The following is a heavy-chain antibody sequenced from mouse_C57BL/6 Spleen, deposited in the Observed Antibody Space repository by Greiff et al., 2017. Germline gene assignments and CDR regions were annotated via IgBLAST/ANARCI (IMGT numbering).Heavy chain of an antibody. D-gene: IGHD2-2*01. V-gene: IGHV5-4*01. J-gene: IGHJ2*01. CDR2: ISDGGSYT. Sequence: EVKLMESGGGLVKPGGSLKLSCAASGFTFSSYAMPWVRQTPEQRLEWVATISDGGSYTYYPDNVKGRFTISRDNAKNNLYLQMSHLKSEDTAMYYCARDPGYYFDYWGQGTTLTVSS. CDR3: ARDPGYYFDY. CDR1: GFTFSSYA.